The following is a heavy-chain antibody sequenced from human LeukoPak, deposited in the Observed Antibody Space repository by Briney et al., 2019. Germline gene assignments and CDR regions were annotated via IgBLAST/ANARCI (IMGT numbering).Heavy chain of an antibody. Sequence: GGSLRLSCAASGFTFSSYGMHWVRQAPGKGLEWVAVISYDGSNKYYADSVEGRFTISRDNSKNTLYLQMNSLRAEDTAVYYCAKDRGGLLMDVWGQGTTVTVSS. CDR3: AKDRGGLLMDV. V-gene: IGHV3-30*18. CDR2: ISYDGSNK. CDR1: GFTFSSYG. J-gene: IGHJ6*02. D-gene: IGHD2-15*01.